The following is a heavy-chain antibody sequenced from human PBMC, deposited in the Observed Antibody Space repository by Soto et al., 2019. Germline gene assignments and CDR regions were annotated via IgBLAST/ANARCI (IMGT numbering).Heavy chain of an antibody. Sequence: EVQLVESGGGLVQPGGSLRLSCAASGFTFTSYWMSWVRQAPGKGLEWVANIKQDGSEKYYVDSVKGRFTISRDNAKNSLFLQIGSLGADDTAGYYWARGGYGGTSYFDYWGQGTLLTVSS. D-gene: IGHD4-17*01. CDR3: ARGGYGGTSYFDY. CDR2: IKQDGSEK. CDR1: GFTFTSYW. J-gene: IGHJ4*02. V-gene: IGHV3-7*04.